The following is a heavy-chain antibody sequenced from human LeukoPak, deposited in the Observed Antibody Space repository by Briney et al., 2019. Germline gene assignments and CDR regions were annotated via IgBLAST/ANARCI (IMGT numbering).Heavy chain of an antibody. CDR2: IYYSGSI. V-gene: IGHV4-59*01. CDR3: ARAGSSSWFFDS. D-gene: IGHD6-13*01. CDR1: GGSISSYY. Sequence: SETLSLTCTVSGGSISSYYWSWIRQPPGKGLEWIGYIYYSGSINYNPSLKSRVTISVDTSKNQFSLKLSSVTAADTAVYYCARAGSSSWFFDSWGQGSLVTVSS. J-gene: IGHJ4*02.